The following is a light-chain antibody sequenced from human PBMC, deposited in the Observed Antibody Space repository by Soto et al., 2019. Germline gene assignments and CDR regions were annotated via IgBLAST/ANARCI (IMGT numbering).Light chain of an antibody. CDR2: EVS. J-gene: IGLJ1*01. V-gene: IGLV2-14*01. CDR1: SSDVGAYNY. CDR3: CSFTSITTYV. Sequence: QSALTQPASVSGSLGQSITISCTGTSSDVGAYNYVSWYQQQPGKAPKLMISEVSNRPSGVSNRFSGSKSGNTASLFISGLQAEDEADYYCCSFTSITTYVFGTGTKVTVL.